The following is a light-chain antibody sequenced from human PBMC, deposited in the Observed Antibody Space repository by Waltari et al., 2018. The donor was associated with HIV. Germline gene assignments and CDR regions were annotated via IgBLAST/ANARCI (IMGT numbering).Light chain of an antibody. Sequence: SDEVTQPPSVSVSPGQTASITCSGHKFGNKYTAWYQQKPGQSPVLVIYEDNKRRSGTPERFSGSNSGDTATLTISGTQAMDEADYYCQAWDSSTVVFGGGTRLTVL. CDR2: EDN. CDR3: QAWDSSTVV. V-gene: IGLV3-1*01. J-gene: IGLJ2*01. CDR1: KFGNKY.